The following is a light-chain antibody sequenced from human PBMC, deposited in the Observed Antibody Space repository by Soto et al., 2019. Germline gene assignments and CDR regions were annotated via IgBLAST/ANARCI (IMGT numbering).Light chain of an antibody. J-gene: IGLJ1*01. CDR1: NSRSGSNY. CDR2: RND. CDR3: AKWDDSLRVYV. V-gene: IGLV1-47*01. Sequence: QSVLPQPPSASGTPGQRVTISCSTTNSRSGSNYVYWYQQLPGAAHKLLIYRNDQRPSGVPDRFSASKSGTSASLAISGLRSEDEADYFCAKWDDSLRVYVFGSGTKLTVL.